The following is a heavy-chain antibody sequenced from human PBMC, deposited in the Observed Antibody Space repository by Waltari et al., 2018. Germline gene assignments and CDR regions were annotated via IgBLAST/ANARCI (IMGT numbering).Heavy chain of an antibody. Sequence: QVQLVQSGAEVKKPGASVKVSCKASGYTFTSYARHWVRQANGQRLEWMGWINAGNGNTKYSQKFQVRVTITRDTSASTAYMELSSLRSEDTAVYYCAREGTSGWYGYYYYGMDVWGQGTTVTVSS. CDR2: INAGNGNT. D-gene: IGHD6-19*01. CDR1: GYTFTSYA. J-gene: IGHJ6*02. V-gene: IGHV1-3*01. CDR3: AREGTSGWYGYYYYGMDV.